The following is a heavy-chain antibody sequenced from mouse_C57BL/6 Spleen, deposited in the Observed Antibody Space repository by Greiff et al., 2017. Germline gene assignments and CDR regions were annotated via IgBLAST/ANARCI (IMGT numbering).Heavy chain of an antibody. D-gene: IGHD1-1*01. J-gene: IGHJ1*03. CDR1: GYTFTSYW. Sequence: VQLQQPGAELVKPGASVKLSCKASGYTFTSYWMHWVKQRPGQGLEWIGMIHPNSGSTNYNEKFKSKATLTVDKSSSTAYMQLSSLTSEDSAVYYCARLEGSSSYFDVWGTGTTVTVSS. CDR3: ARLEGSSSYFDV. V-gene: IGHV1-64*01. CDR2: IHPNSGST.